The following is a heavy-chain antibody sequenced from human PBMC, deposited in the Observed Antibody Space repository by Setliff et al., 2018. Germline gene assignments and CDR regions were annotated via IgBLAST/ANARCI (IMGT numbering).Heavy chain of an antibody. V-gene: IGHV4-59*01. J-gene: IGHJ6*03. Sequence: SETLSLTCNVSGGSISSYSWSWIRQAPGKGLEWIGYLYYSGNTNYNPSLKSRVTISGDTPQNYSSLKLTSVNEADTAVYYFARGPPGYYYYMNVWGQGTTVTVSS. CDR2: LYYSGNT. CDR1: GGSISSYS. CDR3: ARGPPGYYYYMNV.